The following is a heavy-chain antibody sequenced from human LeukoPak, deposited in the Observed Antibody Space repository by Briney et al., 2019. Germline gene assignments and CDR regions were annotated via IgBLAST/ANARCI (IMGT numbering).Heavy chain of an antibody. CDR3: ARGTGYSVFDI. Sequence: SGGSLRLSCAASGFTFSSYWMHSARQAPGKGLVWVSRINSDGSSTSYADSVKGRFTISRDNAKNTLYLQMNRLRVEDTAVYYCARGTGYSVFDIWGQGTMVTVSS. CDR1: GFTFSSYW. V-gene: IGHV3-74*01. CDR2: INSDGSST. D-gene: IGHD1-26*01. J-gene: IGHJ3*02.